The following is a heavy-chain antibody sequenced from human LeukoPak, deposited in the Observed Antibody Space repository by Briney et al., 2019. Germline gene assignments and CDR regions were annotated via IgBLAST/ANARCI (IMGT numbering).Heavy chain of an antibody. CDR3: ARRVYGDYSFHY. Sequence: GESLKISCQATGYSYTTYWIAWVRQIPGKGLEWMGIIYLSDSDTTYSPSFQGRVTISADKSISTAYRQWSSLKASDTAIYYCARRVYGDYSFHYWGQGTLVTVSS. D-gene: IGHD4-17*01. CDR2: IYLSDSDT. J-gene: IGHJ4*02. CDR1: GYSYTTYW. V-gene: IGHV5-51*01.